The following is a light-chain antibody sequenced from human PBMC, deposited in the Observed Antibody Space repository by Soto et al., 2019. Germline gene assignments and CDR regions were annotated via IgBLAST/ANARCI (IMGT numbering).Light chain of an antibody. CDR3: MQALQTPLT. Sequence: DIVMTQPPLSLPVTPGEPASISCRSSQSLLHSNGYNYLDWYLQKPGQSPQLLIYLGSNRASGVPDRFSGSGSGTDFTLKIGRVEAEDVGVYYCMQALQTPLTLGGGTKVDI. J-gene: IGKJ4*01. CDR2: LGS. CDR1: QSLLHSNGYNY. V-gene: IGKV2-28*01.